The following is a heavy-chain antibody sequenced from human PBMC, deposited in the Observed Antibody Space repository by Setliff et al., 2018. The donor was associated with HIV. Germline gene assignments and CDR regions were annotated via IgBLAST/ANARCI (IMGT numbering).Heavy chain of an antibody. CDR1: GYPFTNFG. CDR2: INVYNGDT. CDR3: ATDRTQTGISLVRGRLTDPAKYPLDY. D-gene: IGHD3-10*01. J-gene: IGHJ4*02. V-gene: IGHV1-18*01. Sequence: ASVKVSCKASGYPFTNFGVSWVQQAPGQGLEWMAWINVYNGDTSFAQKFQGRVTMTKDTSTGTAYMELSSLRSDDTAVYYCATDRTQTGISLVRGRLTDPAKYPLDYWGQGTLVTVSS.